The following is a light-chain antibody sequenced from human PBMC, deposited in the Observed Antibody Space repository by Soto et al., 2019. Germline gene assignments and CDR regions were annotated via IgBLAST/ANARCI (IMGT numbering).Light chain of an antibody. CDR2: DVS. Sequence: QSALTQPASVSGSPGQSITISCTGTSCDVGGYNYVSWYQQHPGKAPKLMIYDVSNRPSGVSNRFSGSKSGNTASLTISGLQAEDEADYYCSSYASSSTLAVFGGGTQLTVL. V-gene: IGLV2-14*01. CDR1: SCDVGGYNY. CDR3: SSYASSSTLAV. J-gene: IGLJ2*01.